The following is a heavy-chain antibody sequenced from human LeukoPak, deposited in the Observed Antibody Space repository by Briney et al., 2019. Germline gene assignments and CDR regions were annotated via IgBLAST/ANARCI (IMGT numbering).Heavy chain of an antibody. D-gene: IGHD6-13*01. CDR2: ISSSSSTI. J-gene: IGHJ4*02. CDR1: GFTFSSYN. Sequence: GGSLRLSCAASGFTFSSYNMNWVRQAPGKGLEWVSYISSSSSTIYYAGSVKGRFTISRDNAKNSLYLQMNSLRDEDTAVYYCARDKITAAVPYYFDYWGQGTLVTVSS. V-gene: IGHV3-48*02. CDR3: ARDKITAAVPYYFDY.